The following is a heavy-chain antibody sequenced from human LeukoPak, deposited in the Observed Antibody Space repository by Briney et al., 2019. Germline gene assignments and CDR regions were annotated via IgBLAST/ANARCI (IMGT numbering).Heavy chain of an antibody. J-gene: IGHJ5*02. CDR2: INHSGST. CDR1: GGSFSGYY. CDR3: ARGPGPLSDSFGWFDP. Sequence: PSETLSLTCAVYGGSFSGYYWSWIRQPPGKRLEWIGEINHSGSTNYNPSLKSRVTISVDTSKNQFSLKLSSVTAADTAVYYCARGPGPLSDSFGWFDPWGQGTLVTVSS. D-gene: IGHD2-21*02. V-gene: IGHV4-34*01.